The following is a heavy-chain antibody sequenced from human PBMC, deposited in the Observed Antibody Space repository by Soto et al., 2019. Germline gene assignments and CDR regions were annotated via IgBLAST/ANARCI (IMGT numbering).Heavy chain of an antibody. D-gene: IGHD6-13*01. Sequence: TSDTLSLTCAVYGGSFSGYYWSWIRQPPGKGLEWIGEINHSGSTNYNPSLKSRVTISVDTSKNQFSLKLSSVTAADTAVYYCARDSRIAAAGTSNRGAFDIWGQGTMVTVSS. CDR3: ARDSRIAAAGTSNRGAFDI. CDR2: INHSGST. V-gene: IGHV4-34*01. CDR1: GGSFSGYY. J-gene: IGHJ3*02.